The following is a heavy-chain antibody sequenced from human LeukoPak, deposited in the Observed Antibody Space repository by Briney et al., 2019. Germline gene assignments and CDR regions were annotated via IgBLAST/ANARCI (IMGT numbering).Heavy chain of an antibody. CDR1: GYTFTSYG. CDR3: ARDQETYYYDSSGYYPDY. J-gene: IGHJ4*02. CDR2: ISAYNGNT. V-gene: IGHV1-18*01. D-gene: IGHD3-22*01. Sequence: ASVKVSCKASGYTFTSYGISWVRQAPGQGLEWMGWISAYNGNTNYAQKLQGRVTMTTDTSTSTAYMELRSLRSGDTAVYYCARDQETYYYDSSGYYPDYWGQGTLVTVSS.